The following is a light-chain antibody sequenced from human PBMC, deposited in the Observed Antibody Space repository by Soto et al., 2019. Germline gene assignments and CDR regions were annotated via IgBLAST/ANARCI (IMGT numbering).Light chain of an antibody. CDR3: SSYTSSNTLYV. CDR2: DVS. Sequence: QSALTQPAAVSGSPGQSITISCTGTSSDVGGYNYVSWYQQHPGKAPKLMIYDVSNRPSGVSNRFSGSKSGNTTSLTISGLEADYEAHYYCSSYTSSNTLYVFGTGT. CDR1: SSDVGGYNY. V-gene: IGLV2-14*01. J-gene: IGLJ1*01.